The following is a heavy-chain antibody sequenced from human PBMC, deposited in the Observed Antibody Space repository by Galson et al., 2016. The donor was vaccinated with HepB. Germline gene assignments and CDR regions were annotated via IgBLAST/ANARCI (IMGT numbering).Heavy chain of an antibody. CDR2: IRGKSDGGTT. V-gene: IGHV3-15*01. Sequence: SLRLSCAASGFTFTDAWMTWVRQTPGKGLEWVGRIRGKSDGGTTDYAAAVKGRFTISRDDSKNTLYLQMSSLTTEGTAMYYCTARAAKGGQGTLVTVSS. J-gene: IGHJ4*02. CDR1: GFTFTDAW. CDR3: TARAAK. D-gene: IGHD2-15*01.